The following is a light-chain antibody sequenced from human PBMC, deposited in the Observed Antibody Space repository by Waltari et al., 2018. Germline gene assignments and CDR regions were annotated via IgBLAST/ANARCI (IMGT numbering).Light chain of an antibody. CDR3: QNYGSDPVYT. CDR1: QAIGSS. V-gene: IGKV1-27*01. J-gene: IGKJ2*01. CDR2: AAS. Sequence: DIQLTQSPSSLSASLGDRVTISCQATQAIGSSLVWYQQRPGEVPGLLIFAASTLQSGVSSRFSGSGSGTDFTLTISGLQPEDVGTYFCQNYGSDPVYTFGQGTRL.